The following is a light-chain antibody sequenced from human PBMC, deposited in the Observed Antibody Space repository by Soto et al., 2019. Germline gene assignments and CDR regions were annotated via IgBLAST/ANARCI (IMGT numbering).Light chain of an antibody. CDR2: KAS. Sequence: DIQMTQSPSTLSASVGDRVSITCRASQSISSWLAWYQQKPGKAPKLLIYKASSLESGVPSRFSGSGAGTDFTLTITSLQSEDFGVYFCQQYKDWPTTCGQGTKVEIK. CDR1: QSISSW. J-gene: IGKJ1*01. CDR3: QQYKDWPTT. V-gene: IGKV1-5*03.